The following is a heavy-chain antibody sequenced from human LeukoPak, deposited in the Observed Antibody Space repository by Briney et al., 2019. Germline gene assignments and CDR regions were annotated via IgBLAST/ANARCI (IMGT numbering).Heavy chain of an antibody. J-gene: IGHJ5*02. CDR1: GFTFSSYW. CDR2: IKQDGSEK. D-gene: IGHD2/OR15-2a*01. V-gene: IGHV3-7*01. Sequence: PGGSLRLSCAASGFTFSSYWMSWVRQAPGKGLEWVANIKQDGSEKYYVDSVKGRFTITRDNAKNSLYLQMNSLRAEDTAVYYCARVDGVLSFDPWGQGTLVTVSS. CDR3: ARVDGVLSFDP.